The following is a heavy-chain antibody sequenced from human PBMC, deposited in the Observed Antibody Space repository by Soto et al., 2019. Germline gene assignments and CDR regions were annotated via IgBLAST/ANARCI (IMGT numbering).Heavy chain of an antibody. CDR2: ISAYNGNT. V-gene: IGHV1-18*04. Sequence: ASVKVSCKASGYTFTSYGISWVRQAPGQGLEWMGWISAYNGNTNYAQKLQGRVTMTTDTSTSTAYMELRSLRSDDTAVYYCARGFYCSSTSCYYGSWFDPWGQGTLVTVSS. J-gene: IGHJ5*02. D-gene: IGHD2-2*01. CDR1: GYTFTSYG. CDR3: ARGFYCSSTSCYYGSWFDP.